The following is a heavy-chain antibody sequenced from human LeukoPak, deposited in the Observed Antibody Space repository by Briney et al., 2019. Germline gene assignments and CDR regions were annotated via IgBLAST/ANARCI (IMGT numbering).Heavy chain of an antibody. V-gene: IGHV3-11*01. J-gene: IGHJ4*02. Sequence: GGSLRLSCAASGFTFSDYYMSWIRQAPGKGLEWVSYISSSGSTIYYADSVKGRFTISRDNAKNSVYLQMNSLRAEDTAVYYCARFDYGSATYFDYWGQGTLVTVSS. CDR1: GFTFSDYY. D-gene: IGHD3-10*01. CDR2: ISSSGSTI. CDR3: ARFDYGSATYFDY.